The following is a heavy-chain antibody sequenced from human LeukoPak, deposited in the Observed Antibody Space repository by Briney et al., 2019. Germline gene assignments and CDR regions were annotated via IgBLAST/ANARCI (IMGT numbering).Heavy chain of an antibody. D-gene: IGHD2-21*01. CDR1: DGSISSGDYY. Sequence: PSQTLSLTCTVSDGSISSGDYYWSWIRQPPGKGLEWIGYIYYSGSTYYNPSLKSRVTISVDTSKNQFSLKLSSVTAADTAVYYCARSCGGDCYSTLERTAKLDAFDIRGQGTMVTVSS. V-gene: IGHV4-30-4*08. CDR2: IYYSGST. CDR3: ARSCGGDCYSTLERTAKLDAFDI. J-gene: IGHJ3*02.